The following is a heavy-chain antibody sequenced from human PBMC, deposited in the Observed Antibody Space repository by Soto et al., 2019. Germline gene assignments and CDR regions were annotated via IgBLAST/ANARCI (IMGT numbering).Heavy chain of an antibody. CDR3: ARGALGNYYQDS. CDR1: GFTFSRDW. D-gene: IGHD3-10*01. V-gene: IGHV3-74*01. CDR2: INSDGTRT. Sequence: GGSLRLSCATSGFTFSRDWRHWVRQAPGKGLVWVSRINSDGTRTNYADYAMGRFTISRDNAKNTLYLQMNSLRAEDTAVYFCARGALGNYYQDSWGQGTPVTVSS. J-gene: IGHJ4*02.